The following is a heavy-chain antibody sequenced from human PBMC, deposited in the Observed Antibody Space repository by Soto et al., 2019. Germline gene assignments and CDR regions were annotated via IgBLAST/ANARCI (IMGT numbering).Heavy chain of an antibody. CDR3: VRPDANWGGPNAFEI. J-gene: IGHJ3*02. D-gene: IGHD7-27*01. CDR2: IIPIFGTA. Sequence: ASVKVSCKASGGTFSSYAISWVRQAPGQGLEWMGGIIPIFGTANYAQKFQGRVTITADESTSTAYMELSSLRSEDTAVYYCVRPDANWGGPNAFEIWGQGTTVTVSS. CDR1: GGTFSSYA. V-gene: IGHV1-69*13.